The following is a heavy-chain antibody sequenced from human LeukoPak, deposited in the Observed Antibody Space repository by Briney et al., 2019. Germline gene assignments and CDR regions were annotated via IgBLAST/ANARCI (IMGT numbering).Heavy chain of an antibody. CDR1: GFTPSSNW. CDR2: IKQDGRET. D-gene: IGHD4-23*01. Sequence: GGSLRLSCAASGFTPSSNWMSCVRPAPGKGLEWVANIKQDGRETYYVDSVKGRFTISRDNAKNSLYLQMNSLRAEDTAVYYCARETRDYGGIDYWGQGTLVTVSS. V-gene: IGHV3-7*01. J-gene: IGHJ4*02. CDR3: ARETRDYGGIDY.